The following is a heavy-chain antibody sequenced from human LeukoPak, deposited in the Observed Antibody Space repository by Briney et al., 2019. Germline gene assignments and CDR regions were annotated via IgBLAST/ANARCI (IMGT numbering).Heavy chain of an antibody. Sequence: GGSLRLSCAASGFTFSSYGMHWVRQAPGKGLEWVAVISYDGSNKYYADSVKGRFTISRDNSKNTLYLQMNSLRAEDTAVYYCARDSGRSEAYYYMDVWGKGTTVTVSS. J-gene: IGHJ6*03. CDR1: GFTFSSYG. D-gene: IGHD3-3*01. CDR2: ISYDGSNK. V-gene: IGHV3-30*19. CDR3: ARDSGRSEAYYYMDV.